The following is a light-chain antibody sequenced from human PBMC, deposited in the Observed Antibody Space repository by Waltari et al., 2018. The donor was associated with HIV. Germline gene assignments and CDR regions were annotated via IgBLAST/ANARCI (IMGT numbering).Light chain of an antibody. CDR1: QVISSW. Sequence: DIQMTQSPSTLSASVGDRVTITCRASQVISSWLAWYQQKPGKAPKLLIYKASSLESGVPSRFSGSGSGTEFTLTISSLQPDDFATYFCQHPGTLGQGTKVEIK. CDR2: KAS. V-gene: IGKV1-5*03. CDR3: QHPGT. J-gene: IGKJ1*01.